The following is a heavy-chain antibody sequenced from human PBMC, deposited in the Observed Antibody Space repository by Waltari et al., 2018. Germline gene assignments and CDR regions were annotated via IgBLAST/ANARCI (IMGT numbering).Heavy chain of an antibody. CDR3: AREGNYDFWSGYHYYYYMDV. J-gene: IGHJ6*03. CDR1: GGSFSGYY. D-gene: IGHD3-3*01. CDR2: INHSGST. V-gene: IGHV4-34*01. Sequence: QVQLQQWGAGLLKPSETLSPTCAVYGGSFSGYYWSWIRQPPGKGLEWIGEINHSGSTNYNPSLKSRVTISVDTSKNQFSLKLSSVTAADTAVYYCAREGNYDFWSGYHYYYYMDVWGKGTTVTVSS.